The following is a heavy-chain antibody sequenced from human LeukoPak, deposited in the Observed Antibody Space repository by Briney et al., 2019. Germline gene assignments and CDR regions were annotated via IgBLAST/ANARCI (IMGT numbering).Heavy chain of an antibody. Sequence: AGGSLRLSCVASGFTFSMYSMNWVRQAPGKGLEWVSYISGTSNTIYYADSVKGRFTISRDNAKNSLYLQVNSLRAEDTAIYYCARDLGSYSSGWYMGFDYWGQGTLVTVSS. CDR1: GFTFSMYS. V-gene: IGHV3-48*01. CDR3: ARDLGSYSSGWYMGFDY. CDR2: ISGTSNTI. D-gene: IGHD6-19*01. J-gene: IGHJ4*02.